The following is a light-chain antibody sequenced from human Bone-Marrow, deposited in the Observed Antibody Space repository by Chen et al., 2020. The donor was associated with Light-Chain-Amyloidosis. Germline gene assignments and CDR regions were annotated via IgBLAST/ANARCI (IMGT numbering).Light chain of an antibody. J-gene: IGKJ4*01. CDR3: QQRSNGPPLT. Sequence: EIVLTQSPATLSLSLGERATLSCRASQNVGTYLAWYQQKPGQAPRLLIYDASNRATGIPGGFSGSGSGTAFTLTISSLEPEDFAVSYCQQRSNGPPLTFGGWTKVE. CDR2: DAS. CDR1: QNVGTY. V-gene: IGKV3-11*01.